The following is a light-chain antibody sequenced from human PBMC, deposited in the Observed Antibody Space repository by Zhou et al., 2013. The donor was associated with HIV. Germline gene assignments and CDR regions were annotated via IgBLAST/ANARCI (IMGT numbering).Light chain of an antibody. V-gene: IGKV1-8*01. CDR1: QDIGTS. Sequence: AIWMTQSPSSLSASTGDRVTITCRASQDIGTSLAWYQLKPGRIPKLLIYGASTLQTGVPPRFSGSGSGTDFTLNITCLQSEDFAIYYCQQYFGNPTFGHGTKVDIK. J-gene: IGKJ1*01. CDR2: GAS. CDR3: QQYFGNPT.